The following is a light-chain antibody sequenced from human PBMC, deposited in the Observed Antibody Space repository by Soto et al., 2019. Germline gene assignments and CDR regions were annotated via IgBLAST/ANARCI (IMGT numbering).Light chain of an antibody. Sequence: AIQMTQSPSSLSASVGDRVTITCRASQGIANELGWYQQKPGKAPKLLIYAASTLQSGVPSRFSGSGSGTDFTLTISCLQSEDFATYYCQQYYSFPPTFGQGTKVDIK. CDR3: QQYYSFPPT. CDR2: AAS. J-gene: IGKJ1*01. V-gene: IGKV1-6*01. CDR1: QGIANE.